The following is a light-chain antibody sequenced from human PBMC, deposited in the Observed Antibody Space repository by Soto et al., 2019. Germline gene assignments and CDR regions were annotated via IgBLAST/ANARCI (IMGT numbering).Light chain of an antibody. V-gene: IGLV2-8*01. J-gene: IGLJ3*02. CDR1: SSDLGNY. Sequence: QSVLTQPPSASGSPGHSVTISCTGTSSDLGNYVSWYQQHPGKAPKLMIYEVTKRPSGVPDRFSGSKSGNTASLTVSGLQTEADDDYYCSSNAGTNNLRVFGGGTKPTVL. CDR3: SSNAGTNNLRV. CDR2: EVT.